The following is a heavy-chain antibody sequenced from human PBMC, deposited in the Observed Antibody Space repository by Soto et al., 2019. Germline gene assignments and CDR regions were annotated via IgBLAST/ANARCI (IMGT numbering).Heavy chain of an antibody. CDR3: ATPLSTIVSRPAA. V-gene: IGHV1-2*02. Sequence: VSVQVSCMSSGYPFTDYFIHWVRHAPGQGLEWMGWINPNSGGTHYAQKFQDRVTMTRDTSINTAYMELSRLRSDDTAFYYCATPLSTIVSRPAAWGQVSLVTV. D-gene: IGHD2-15*01. CDR1: GYPFTDYF. J-gene: IGHJ1*01. CDR2: INPNSGGT.